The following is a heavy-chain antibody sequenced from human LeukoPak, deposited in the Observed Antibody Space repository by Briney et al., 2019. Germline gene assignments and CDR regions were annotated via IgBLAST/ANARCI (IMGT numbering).Heavy chain of an antibody. V-gene: IGHV3-9*01. CDR3: AKDIGSRGSYDAFDY. CDR1: GFTFDDYA. CDR2: FSWNSGII. D-gene: IGHD1-26*01. J-gene: IGHJ4*02. Sequence: GGSLRLSCAASGFTFDDYAMHWVRQAPGKGLEWVSGFSWNSGIIGYADSVKGRFTISRDNAKNSLYLQMNSLRAEDTALYYCAKDIGSRGSYDAFDYWGQGTLVTVSS.